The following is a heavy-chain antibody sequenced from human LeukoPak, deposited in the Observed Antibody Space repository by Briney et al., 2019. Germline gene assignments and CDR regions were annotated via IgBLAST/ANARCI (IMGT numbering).Heavy chain of an antibody. Sequence: GGSLRLSCAASGFTFNSYSMHWVRQAPGKGLEWVAVIWYDGSNKYYADSVKGRFTISRDNSKNTLYLQMNSLRAEDTAVYYCARDGQYCSSTSCYEFEGWFDPWGQGTLVTVSS. CDR1: GFTFNSYS. D-gene: IGHD2-2*01. V-gene: IGHV3-33*01. J-gene: IGHJ5*02. CDR3: ARDGQYCSSTSCYEFEGWFDP. CDR2: IWYDGSNK.